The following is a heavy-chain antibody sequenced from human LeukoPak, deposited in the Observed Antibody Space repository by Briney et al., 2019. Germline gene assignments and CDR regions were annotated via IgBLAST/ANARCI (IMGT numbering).Heavy chain of an antibody. J-gene: IGHJ6*03. V-gene: IGHV4-59*01. D-gene: IGHD3-10*01. Sequence: SETLSLTCAVYGGSFSGYYWSWIRQPPGKGLEWIGYIYYSGSTNYNPSLKSRVTKSVDTSKNQFSLKLSSVTAADTAVYYCARSYYYGSGSYPSYYYYYYMDVWGKGTTVTVSS. CDR3: ARSYYYGSGSYPSYYYYYYMDV. CDR2: IYYSGST. CDR1: GGSFSGYY.